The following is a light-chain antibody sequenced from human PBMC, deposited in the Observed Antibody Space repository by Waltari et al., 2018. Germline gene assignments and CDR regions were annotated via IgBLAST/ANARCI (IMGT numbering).Light chain of an antibody. CDR3: QQANSFPWT. CDR2: AAS. J-gene: IGKJ1*01. V-gene: IGKV1-12*01. Sequence: TCGASQGINSWLAWYQQEPWKAPKLQLYAASSLQSWVTSRYSGSGSGTYFTLTISSLQPEEFATYYWQQANSFPWTVGQGTNVEIK. CDR1: QGINSW.